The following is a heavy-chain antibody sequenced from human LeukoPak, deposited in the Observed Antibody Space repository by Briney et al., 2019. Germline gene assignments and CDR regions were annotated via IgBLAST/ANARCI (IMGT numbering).Heavy chain of an antibody. J-gene: IGHJ4*02. V-gene: IGHV4-34*01. CDR2: ISHGGIT. CDR3: GIFMDVVPGSMS. D-gene: IGHD2-2*01. Sequence: NPSETLSLTCGVYDGSLINYYCQWIRQAPGKGLEWIGEISHGGITKHNPSLKSRVTMSQDTSKRQFSLKMNSMTAADTGVYYCGIFMDVVPGSMSWGLGTLVTVSS. CDR1: DGSLINYY.